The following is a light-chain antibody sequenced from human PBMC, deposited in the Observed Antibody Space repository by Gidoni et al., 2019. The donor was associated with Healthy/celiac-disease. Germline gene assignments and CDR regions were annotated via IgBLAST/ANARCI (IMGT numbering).Light chain of an antibody. J-gene: IGKJ5*01. CDR3: QQLNSLIT. Sequence: DIQLTQSPSFLSASVGDRVTITCRASQGISSYLDWYQQKPGKAPKLLIYAASTLQSGVPSRFSGSGSGTEFTLTSSSLQHEDFATYYCQQLNSLITFGQXTRLEIK. CDR2: AAS. CDR1: QGISSY. V-gene: IGKV1-9*01.